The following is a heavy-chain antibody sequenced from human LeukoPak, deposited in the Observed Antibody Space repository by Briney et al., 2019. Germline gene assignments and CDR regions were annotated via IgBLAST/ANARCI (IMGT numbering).Heavy chain of an antibody. V-gene: IGHV3-23*01. CDR3: AKGSAAGRPYYFDY. D-gene: IGHD6-25*01. CDR1: GFTFSSYA. J-gene: IGHJ4*02. Sequence: GGSLSLSCPPSGFTFSSYAMGGGRTAPGKGLEWVSPFDSTGAYTWYADSVKGRFTISKDSSKTILYLQMNSLRAEDAAVYFCAKGSAAGRPYYFDYWGQGTLVTVSS. CDR2: FDSTGAYT.